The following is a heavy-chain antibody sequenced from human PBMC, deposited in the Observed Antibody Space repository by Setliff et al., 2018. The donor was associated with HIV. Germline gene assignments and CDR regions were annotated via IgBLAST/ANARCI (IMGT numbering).Heavy chain of an antibody. J-gene: IGHJ4*02. CDR3: ARSPLYSSGSFDY. CDR1: EFTFSSYT. V-gene: IGHV3-64*02. D-gene: IGHD6-19*01. CDR2: ISGNGGST. Sequence: GGSLRLSCTASEFTFSSYTMHWVRQAPGKGLEYVSAISGNGGSTYYADSVKGRFTISRDNSKNTLSLQMGSLRAEDMAVCFCARSPLYSSGSFDYWGQGALVTVSS.